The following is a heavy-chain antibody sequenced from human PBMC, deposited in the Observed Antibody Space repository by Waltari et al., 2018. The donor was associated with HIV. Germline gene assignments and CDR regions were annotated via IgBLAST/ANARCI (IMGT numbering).Heavy chain of an antibody. J-gene: IGHJ5*02. CDR2: INEDGSLR. D-gene: IGHD2-21*02. Sequence: EVQLVESGGGLVQPGGSMPLSCAASGFHFDEHWLSWSGQAPGEGLEWVANINEDGSLRYPRASVEGRFTISGDNAKNSLFLQMSSLRVEDTAVYFWVRDIQDWSTKTCYYWCDPWGQGTLVTVSS. V-gene: IGHV3-7*01. CDR1: GFHFDEHW. CDR3: VRDIQDWSTKTCYYWCDP.